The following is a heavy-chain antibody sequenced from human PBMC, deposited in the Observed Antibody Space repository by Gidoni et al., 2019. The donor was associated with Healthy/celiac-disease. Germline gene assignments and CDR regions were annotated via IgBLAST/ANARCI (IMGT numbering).Heavy chain of an antibody. Sequence: EVQLVESGGGLVQPGGSLKLSCASSAMHWVRKASGKGLAWVGRIRSKANSYATAYAASVKGRFTISREDSKNTAYLQMNSLKTEDTAVYYCTRDNPSYYYDSSGYYYSVYYYGMDVWGQGTTVTVSS. CDR2: IRSKANSYAT. CDR3: TRDNPSYYYDSSGYYYSVYYYGMDV. J-gene: IGHJ6*02. D-gene: IGHD3-22*01. V-gene: IGHV3-73*02. CDR1: A.